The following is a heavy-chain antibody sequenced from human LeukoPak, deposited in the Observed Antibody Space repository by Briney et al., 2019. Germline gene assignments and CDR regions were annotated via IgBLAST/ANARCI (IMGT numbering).Heavy chain of an antibody. D-gene: IGHD1-26*01. CDR2: ISSSGSTI. J-gene: IGHJ4*02. CDR3: ARYRSGFDY. CDR1: GFTFSDYA. Sequence: SCKASGFTFSDYAMNWVRQAPGKGLEWVSYISSSGSTIYYADSVKGRFTISRDNAKNSLYLQMNSLRAEDTAVYYCARYRSGFDYWGQGTLVTVSS. V-gene: IGHV3-11*04.